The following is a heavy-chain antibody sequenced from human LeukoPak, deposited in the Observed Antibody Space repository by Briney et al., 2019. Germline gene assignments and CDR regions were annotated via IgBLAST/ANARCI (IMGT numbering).Heavy chain of an antibody. D-gene: IGHD2-21*01. CDR3: ARVREECGGDCYWDDAFDI. CDR1: GYTFTSYD. V-gene: IGHV1-8*01. J-gene: IGHJ3*02. CDR2: MNPNSGNT. Sequence: ASVKVSCKASGYTFTSYDINWVRQATGQGLEWMGWMNPNSGNTGYAQKFQGRVTMTTDTSTSTAYMELRSLRSDDTAVYYCARVREECGGDCYWDDAFDIWGQGTMVTVSS.